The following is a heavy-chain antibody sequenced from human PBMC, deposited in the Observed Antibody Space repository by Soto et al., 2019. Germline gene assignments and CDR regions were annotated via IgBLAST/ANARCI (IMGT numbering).Heavy chain of an antibody. D-gene: IGHD6-13*01. Sequence: GGSLRLSCAASGFTFSSYGMHWVRQAPGKGLEWVAVIWYDGSNKYYADSVKGRFTISRDNSKNTLYLQMNSLRAEDTAVYYCAVGIAAAYFDYWGQGTLVTVSS. CDR1: GFTFSSYG. J-gene: IGHJ4*02. CDR2: IWYDGSNK. CDR3: AVGIAAAYFDY. V-gene: IGHV3-33*01.